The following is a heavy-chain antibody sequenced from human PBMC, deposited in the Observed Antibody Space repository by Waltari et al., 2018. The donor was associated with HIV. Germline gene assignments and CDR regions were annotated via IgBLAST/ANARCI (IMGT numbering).Heavy chain of an antibody. V-gene: IGHV5-51*01. CDR2: ICPGDSDT. J-gene: IGHJ4*02. Sequence: EVQLVQSGAEVKKPGESLKISCKGSGYSFTSYWIGWVRPMPGKGRAWMGVICPGDSDTRYSPSFQGPVTISVDKSISTAYLQWSSLKASDTAMYYCARHPPGKGVGDYWGQGTLVTVSS. CDR1: GYSFTSYW. CDR3: ARHPPGKGVGDY. D-gene: IGHD1-26*01.